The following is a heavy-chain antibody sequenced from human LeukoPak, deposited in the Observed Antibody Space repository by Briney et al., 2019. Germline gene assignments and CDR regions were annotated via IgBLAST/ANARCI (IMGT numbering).Heavy chain of an antibody. J-gene: IGHJ4*02. CDR2: ISPSGSAT. Sequence: GGSLRLSCAASAFTFSDYYIGWLRQAPGKGLEWISYISPSGSATFYADSVKGRFTISRDNGKNSLYLQMNSLRAEDTAVYYCAKDELPTDYWGQGTLVTVSS. CDR3: AKDELPTDY. CDR1: AFTFSDYY. D-gene: IGHD1-1*01. V-gene: IGHV3-11*01.